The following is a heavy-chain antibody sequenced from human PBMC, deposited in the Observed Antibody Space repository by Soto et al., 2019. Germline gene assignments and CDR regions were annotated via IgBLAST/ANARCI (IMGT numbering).Heavy chain of an antibody. CDR1: GGSFSGYY. Sequence: QVQLQQWGAGLLKPSETLSLTCAVYGGSFSGYYWSWIRQPPGKGLEWIGEINHSGSNNYNPYLKRRVAIAGDTSNSQCSRQLSSVTAADTVVYYCARLRITGDMWTGARSYWGRGTLVTVSS. CDR2: INHSGSN. D-gene: IGHD3-9*01. V-gene: IGHV4-34*01. J-gene: IGHJ4*02. CDR3: ARLRITGDMWTGARSY.